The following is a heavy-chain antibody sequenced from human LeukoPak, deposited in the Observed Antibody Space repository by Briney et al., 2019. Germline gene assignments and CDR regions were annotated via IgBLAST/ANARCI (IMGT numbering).Heavy chain of an antibody. J-gene: IGHJ3*02. D-gene: IGHD3-22*01. V-gene: IGHV3-30*04. CDR3: ARAPVDYYDSRGKDAFDI. CDR1: GFTFSSYA. CDR2: ISYDGSNK. Sequence: PGGSLRLSCAASGFTFSSYAMHWVRRAPGKGLEWAAVISYDGSNKYYADSVKGRFTISRDNSKNTLYLQMNSLRAEDTAVYYCARAPVDYYDSRGKDAFDIWGQGTMVTVSS.